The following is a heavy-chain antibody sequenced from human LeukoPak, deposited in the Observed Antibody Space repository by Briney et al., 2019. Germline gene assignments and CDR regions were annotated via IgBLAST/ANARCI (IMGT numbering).Heavy chain of an antibody. CDR2: IYYSGST. CDR1: GYSISSGYY. J-gene: IGHJ4*02. V-gene: IGHV4-38-2*02. D-gene: IGHD6-19*01. Sequence: SETLSLTCTVSGYSISSGYYWGWIRQPPGKGLEWIGSIYYSGSTYYNPSLKSRVTISVDTSKNQSSLKLSSVTAADTAVYYCARELAVAGKGVLFDYWGQGTLVTVSS. CDR3: ARELAVAGKGVLFDY.